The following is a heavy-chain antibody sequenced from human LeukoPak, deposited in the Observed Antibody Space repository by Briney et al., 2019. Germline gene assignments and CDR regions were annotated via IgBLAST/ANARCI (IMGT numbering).Heavy chain of an antibody. J-gene: IGHJ5*02. CDR2: INHSGST. D-gene: IGHD2-2*01. CDR3: ARGPDIVVVPAALPMGDNWFDP. CDR1: GGSFSGYY. V-gene: IGHV4-34*01. Sequence: PSETLSLTCAVYGGSFSGYYWSWIRQPPGKGLEWIGDINHSGSTNYNPSLRSRVTISVDTSKNQFSLKLSSVTAADTAVYYCARGPDIVVVPAALPMGDNWFDPWGQGTLVTVSS.